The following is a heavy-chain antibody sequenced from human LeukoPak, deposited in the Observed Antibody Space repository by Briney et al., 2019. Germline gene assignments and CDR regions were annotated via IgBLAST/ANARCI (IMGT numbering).Heavy chain of an antibody. CDR2: ITSSGGST. CDR3: ANGEDGYSSGWSDY. V-gene: IGHV3-23*01. Sequence: GGSLRLSCAASGFTFKNYAMSWVRQAPGKGLEWVSLITSSGGSTYYADSVKGRFTISRDNSKNTLYLQMDSLRVDDTAVYYCANGEDGYSSGWSDYLGQGILVTVSS. CDR1: GFTFKNYA. D-gene: IGHD6-19*01. J-gene: IGHJ4*02.